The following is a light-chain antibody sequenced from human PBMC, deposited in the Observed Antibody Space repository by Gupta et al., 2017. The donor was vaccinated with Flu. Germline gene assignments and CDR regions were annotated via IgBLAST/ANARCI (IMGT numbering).Light chain of an antibody. J-gene: IGKJ4*01. V-gene: IGKV1-27*01. CDR3: HKDNTAPEA. Sequence: PSSLSASVGDRVTVTFRASQDIGSYLAWYQHKAGKGPKLLIYAASSSQSPVPSRFSGCGSGSAFTLTIISLQPEAVATYYCHKDNTAPEAFGGGTKVEIK. CDR2: AAS. CDR1: QDIGSY.